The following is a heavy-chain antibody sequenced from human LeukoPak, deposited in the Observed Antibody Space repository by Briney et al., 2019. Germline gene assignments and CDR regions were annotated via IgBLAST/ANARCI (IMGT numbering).Heavy chain of an antibody. V-gene: IGHV4-39*01. Sequence: SETLSLTCVVSGGSISNSNWWTWIRQPPGKGLEWIGSIYYSGSTYYNPSLKSRVTISVDTPKNQFSLKLSSVTAADTAVYYCARHVTYYGVPARVDYWGQGTLVTVSS. CDR2: IYYSGST. CDR3: ARHVTYYGVPARVDY. D-gene: IGHD3-10*01. J-gene: IGHJ4*02. CDR1: GGSISNSNW.